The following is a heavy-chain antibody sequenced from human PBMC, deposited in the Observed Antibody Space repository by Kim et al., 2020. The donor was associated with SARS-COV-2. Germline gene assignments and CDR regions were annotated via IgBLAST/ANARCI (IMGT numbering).Heavy chain of an antibody. J-gene: IGHJ6*02. V-gene: IGHV3-48*04. CDR2: STI. CDR3: AIWGQDGMDV. D-gene: IGHD7-27*01. Sequence: STIYYAVSVKGRVTTSRANAKNSLYLQMNGLRAEDTAVYYCAIWGQDGMDVWGQGTTVTVSS.